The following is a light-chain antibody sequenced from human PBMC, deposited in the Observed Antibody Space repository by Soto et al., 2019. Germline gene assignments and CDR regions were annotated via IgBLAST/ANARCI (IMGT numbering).Light chain of an antibody. CDR2: DAS. V-gene: IGKV1-5*01. J-gene: IGKJ2*01. Sequence: IQMTQSPSTLSASVGGTVNISCRASQSISVSLAWYQQKPGKAPRLLIYDASTLQGGVPSRFSGRGSGTEFTLTVTSLQPEDFASYFCQQLNSYLGTFGQGTKLEIK. CDR1: QSISVS. CDR3: QQLNSYLGT.